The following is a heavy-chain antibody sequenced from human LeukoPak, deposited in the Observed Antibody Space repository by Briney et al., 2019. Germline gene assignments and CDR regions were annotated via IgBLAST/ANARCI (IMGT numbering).Heavy chain of an antibody. CDR1: GYTFTSYA. Sequence: ASVKVSCKASGYTFTSYAMNWVRQAPGQGLEWMGWINTNTGNPTYAQGFTGRFVFSLDTSVSTAYLQISSLKAEDTAVYYCARLELLWFGELVLSWFDPWGQGTLVTVSS. D-gene: IGHD3-10*01. CDR2: INTNTGNP. CDR3: ARLELLWFGELVLSWFDP. V-gene: IGHV7-4-1*02. J-gene: IGHJ5*02.